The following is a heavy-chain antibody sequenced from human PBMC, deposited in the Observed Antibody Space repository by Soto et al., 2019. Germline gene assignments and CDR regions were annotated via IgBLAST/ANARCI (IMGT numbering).Heavy chain of an antibody. CDR1: GCSISSGYY. CDR2: IYHTGST. J-gene: IGHJ4*02. CDR3: ARQQWLVNY. D-gene: IGHD6-19*01. Sequence: LSLTCAVSGCSISSGYYWGWIRQPPGKGLEWIGNIYHTGSTYYDPSLKSRVTISVDTSKNQFSLKLSSVTAADTAVYYCARQQWLVNYCGQGALVTVS. V-gene: IGHV4-38-2*01.